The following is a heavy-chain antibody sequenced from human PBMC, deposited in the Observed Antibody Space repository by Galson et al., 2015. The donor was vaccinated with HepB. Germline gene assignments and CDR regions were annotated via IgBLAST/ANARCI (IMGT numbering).Heavy chain of an antibody. CDR3: ARGHTIYGVMWRYLAS. V-gene: IGHV4-31*03. J-gene: IGHJ4*02. CDR2: IYDTGST. D-gene: IGHD3-16*01. CDR1: GVSVSSGGHF. Sequence: TLSLTCSVSGVSVSSGGHFWNWIRQRPGKDLEWIGYIYDTGSTNYNPSLCSRVTISLDTPNNHISLKLSSVTSADTAVYYCARGHTIYGVMWRYLASWGQGVLVTVSS.